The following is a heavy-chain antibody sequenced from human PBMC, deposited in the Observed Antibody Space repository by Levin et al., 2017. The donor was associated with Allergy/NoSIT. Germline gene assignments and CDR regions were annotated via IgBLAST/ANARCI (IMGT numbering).Heavy chain of an antibody. D-gene: IGHD3-10*01. CDR1: GVIFSNYA. CDR2: ISYDGGNK. CDR3: TRDQNYYGSGTYDDAFDI. J-gene: IGHJ3*02. Sequence: GGSLRLSCAASGVIFSNYAMHWVRQAPGKGLEWVAVISYDGGNKNYADSVKGRFTISRDNSKNTLYLQMNSLRADDTAVYYCTRDQNYYGSGTYDDAFDIWGQGTMVTVSS. V-gene: IGHV3-30*04.